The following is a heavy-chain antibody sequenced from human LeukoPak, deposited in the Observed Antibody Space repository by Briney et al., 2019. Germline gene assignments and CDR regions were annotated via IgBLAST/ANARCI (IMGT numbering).Heavy chain of an antibody. V-gene: IGHV3-21*01. CDR3: ASLWGVLGDDAFDI. J-gene: IGHJ3*02. CDR1: GFTFSSYS. CDR2: ISSSSSYI. D-gene: IGHD3-10*01. Sequence: GGSLRLSCAASGFTFSSYSMNWVRQAPGKGLEWVSSISSSSSYIYYADSVKGRFTISRDNAKNSLYLQMNSLRAEDTAVYYCASLWGVLGDDAFDIRGQGTMVTVSS.